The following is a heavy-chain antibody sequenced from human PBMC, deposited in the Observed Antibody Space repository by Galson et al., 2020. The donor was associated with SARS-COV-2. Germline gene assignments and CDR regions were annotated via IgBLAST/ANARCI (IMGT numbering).Heavy chain of an antibody. CDR3: GRQLDQGYYDSSGPYDY. CDR2: IYQGEST. Sequence: SETLSPTSAVHGGYFSDHYWSWIRQSPGRGLEWIGEIYQGESTNYNPSLMSRVTMSVDASKKQVSLRLRSVTAADTAVYYCGRQLDQGYYDSSGPYDYWGQGTPVTVSS. J-gene: IGHJ4*02. D-gene: IGHD3-22*01. V-gene: IGHV4-34*01. CDR1: GGYFSDHY.